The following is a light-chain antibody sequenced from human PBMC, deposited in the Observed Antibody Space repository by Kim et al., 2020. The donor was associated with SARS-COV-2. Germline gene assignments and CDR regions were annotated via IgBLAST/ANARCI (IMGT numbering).Light chain of an antibody. CDR3: QQRSTWPLS. V-gene: IGKV3-11*01. CDR2: DAS. Sequence: EIVLTQSPATLSLSPGERATLSCRASQSVSSYLAWYQQKPGQAPRLLIYDASNRATGIPARFSGGGSGTDFTLTISSLEPEDFAVYYCQQRSTWPLSLGGGTKLEI. CDR1: QSVSSY. J-gene: IGKJ4*01.